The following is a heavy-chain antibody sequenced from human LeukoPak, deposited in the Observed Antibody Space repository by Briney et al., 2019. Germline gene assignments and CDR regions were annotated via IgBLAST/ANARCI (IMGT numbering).Heavy chain of an antibody. CDR3: ANEDSSGYPWD. D-gene: IGHD3-22*01. Sequence: GGSLRLSCAASGFTFSSYAMHWVRQAPGKGLEWVAVISYDGSNKYYADSVKGRFTISRDNSKNTLYLQMNSLRAEDTAVYYCANEDSSGYPWDWGQGTLVTVSS. CDR1: GFTFSSYA. V-gene: IGHV3-30-3*02. CDR2: ISYDGSNK. J-gene: IGHJ4*02.